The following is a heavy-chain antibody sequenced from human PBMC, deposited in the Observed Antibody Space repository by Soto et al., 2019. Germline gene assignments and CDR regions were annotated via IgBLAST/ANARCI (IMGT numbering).Heavy chain of an antibody. Sequence: PEGSLRLSCAASEFTFSNAWKSWVRQAPGKGLEWVGRIKSKTDGGTTDYAAPVKGRFTILRDDSKNTLYLQMNSLKTEDTAVYYCATEGPFSSKTAVPAPFDYWGQGTLVTSPQ. CDR1: EFTFSNAW. V-gene: IGHV3-15*01. CDR2: IKSKTDGGTT. J-gene: IGHJ4*02. D-gene: IGHD4-17*01. CDR3: ATEGPFSSKTAVPAPFDY.